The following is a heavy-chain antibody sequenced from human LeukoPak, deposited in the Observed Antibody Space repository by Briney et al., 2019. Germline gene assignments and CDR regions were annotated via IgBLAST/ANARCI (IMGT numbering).Heavy chain of an antibody. CDR3: ARDDSGYDFWSGYPDY. Sequence: GGSLRLSCAASGFTFSSYAMSWVRQAPGKGLEWVSAISGSGGSTYYADSVKGRFTISRDNANNSLYLQMNSLRAEDTAVYYCARDDSGYDFWSGYPDYWGQGTLVTDSS. CDR1: GFTFSSYA. D-gene: IGHD3-3*01. J-gene: IGHJ4*02. V-gene: IGHV3-23*01. CDR2: ISGSGGST.